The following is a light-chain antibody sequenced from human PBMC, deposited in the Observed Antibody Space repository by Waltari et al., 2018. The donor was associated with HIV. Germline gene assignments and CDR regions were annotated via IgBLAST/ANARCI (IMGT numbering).Light chain of an antibody. J-gene: IGLJ3*02. CDR2: EVS. V-gene: IGLV2-14*01. Sequence: QSALTQPASVSGSPGQSITISCTGTSSDVGGYNYVSWYQQHPGKAPKRMIFEVSNRPSGVSNRFAGSKSGNPASLTIAGLQAEDEADYDCSSYTTRSTPDPNWVFGGGTKLTVL. CDR3: SSYTTRSTPDPNWV. CDR1: SSDVGGYNY.